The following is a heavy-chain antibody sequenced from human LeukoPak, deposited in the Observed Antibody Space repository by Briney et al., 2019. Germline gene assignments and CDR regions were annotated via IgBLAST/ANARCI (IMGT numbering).Heavy chain of an antibody. J-gene: IGHJ4*02. D-gene: IGHD6-13*01. Sequence: SGTLSLTFAVSGGSISSSNWWSWVRQPPGKGLEWIGEIYHSGSTNYNPSLKSRVTISLDKSKNQFSLRLSSVTAADTAVYYCARKSSSWYGLMNYWGQGTLVTVSS. CDR2: IYHSGST. V-gene: IGHV4-4*02. CDR3: ARKSSSWYGLMNY. CDR1: GGSISSSNW.